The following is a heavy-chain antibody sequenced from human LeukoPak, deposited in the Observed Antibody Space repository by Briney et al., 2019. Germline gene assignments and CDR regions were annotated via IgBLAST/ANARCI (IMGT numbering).Heavy chain of an antibody. D-gene: IGHD3-9*01. Sequence: GESLKISCKGSGYSFTSYWIGWVRQMPGKGLEWMGIIYPGDPDTRYSPSFQGQVTISADKSISTAYLQWSSLKASDTAMYYCARSPMTGYYSGPFDYWGQGTLVTVSS. J-gene: IGHJ4*02. CDR1: GYSFTSYW. CDR3: ARSPMTGYYSGPFDY. CDR2: IYPGDPDT. V-gene: IGHV5-51*01.